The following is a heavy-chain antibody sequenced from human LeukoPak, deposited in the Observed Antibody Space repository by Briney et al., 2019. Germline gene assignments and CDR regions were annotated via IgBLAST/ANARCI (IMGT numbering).Heavy chain of an antibody. CDR3: ARDLQGYFDSSNWFDP. D-gene: IGHD3-9*01. V-gene: IGHV1-2*02. CDR1: GYTFTGYY. CDR2: INPYSGGT. Sequence: ASVKVSCKASGYTFTGYYMHWVRQAPGQGLEWMGWINPYSGGTNYAQKFQGRVTMTRDTSISTAYMELSRLRSDYAAVYYCARDLQGYFDSSNWFDPWGQGTLVTVSS. J-gene: IGHJ5*02.